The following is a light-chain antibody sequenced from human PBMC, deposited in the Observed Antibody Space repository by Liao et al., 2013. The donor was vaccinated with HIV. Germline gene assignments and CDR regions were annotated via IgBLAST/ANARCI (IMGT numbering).Light chain of an antibody. CDR2: QDT. CDR1: KLGYKY. J-gene: IGLJ3*02. CDR3: QVWDRSSWV. V-gene: IGLV3-1*01. Sequence: SYELTQPPSVSVSPGQTASITCSGDKLGYKYASWYQQKPGQSPLLVIYQDTKRPSGIPERFSGSASGNTATLTISGTQAMDEADYFCQVWDRSSWVFGGGTKLTVL.